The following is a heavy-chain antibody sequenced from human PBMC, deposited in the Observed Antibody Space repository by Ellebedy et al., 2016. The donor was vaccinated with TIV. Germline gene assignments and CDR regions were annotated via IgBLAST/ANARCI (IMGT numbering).Heavy chain of an antibody. CDR2: ISGSGGNT. D-gene: IGHD3-10*01. CDR3: AVGAGCGN. J-gene: IGHJ4*02. Sequence: GESLKISCAASGCTFSNFAMNWVRQAAGKGLEWVSTISGSGGNTYYADSVKGRFTTSRDNSKNTLYLQMNSLSTEDTAVYFCAVGAGCGNWGQGTLVTVSS. V-gene: IGHV3-23*01. CDR1: GCTFSNFA.